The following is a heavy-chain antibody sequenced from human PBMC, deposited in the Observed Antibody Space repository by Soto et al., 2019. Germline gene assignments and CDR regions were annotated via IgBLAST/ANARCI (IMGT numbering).Heavy chain of an antibody. CDR1: GFTFSDHY. J-gene: IGHJ4*02. V-gene: IGHV3-72*01. CDR2: TRDKVNSYTT. Sequence: EVQLVESGGGLVQPGGSLRLSCAASGFTFSDHYIDWVRQAPGKGLEWVGRTRDKVNSYTTEYAASVKGRFTISRDDSQNLLYLQMNSVETEDTAVYFCVRATRVAGRRYFDYWGQGTLVTVSS. CDR3: VRATRVAGRRYFDY. D-gene: IGHD6-19*01.